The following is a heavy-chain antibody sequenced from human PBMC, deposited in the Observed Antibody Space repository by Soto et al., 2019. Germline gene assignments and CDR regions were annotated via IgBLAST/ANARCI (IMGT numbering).Heavy chain of an antibody. D-gene: IGHD2-2*01. CDR2: TYYRSKWYN. V-gene: IGHV6-1*01. CDR3: ARDVPTLDIVVVPAAISYGTEV. Sequence: SQTLSLTSAISADVVSSNSSTWNWIRQSPSRGLEWLGRTYYRSKWYNDYAVSVKSRITINPDTSKNQFSLQLNSVTPEDTAVYYCARDVPTLDIVVVPAAISYGTEVRGQGSTVT. J-gene: IGHJ6*02. CDR1: ADVVSSNSST.